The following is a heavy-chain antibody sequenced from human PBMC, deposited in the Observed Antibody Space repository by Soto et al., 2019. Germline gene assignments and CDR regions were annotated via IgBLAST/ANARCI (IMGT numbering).Heavy chain of an antibody. D-gene: IGHD3-3*01. CDR3: ARLGGYYQALSA. Sequence: SETLSLTCSVSGDSLHSYYWSWIRQPPGKGLEWVGYIYYAGSTTYNPSLKSRVTISLDTSKNQFSLEFTSVTAADTAVYYCARLGGYYQALSAWGQG. V-gene: IGHV4-59*08. CDR2: IYYAGST. J-gene: IGHJ5*02. CDR1: GDSLHSYY.